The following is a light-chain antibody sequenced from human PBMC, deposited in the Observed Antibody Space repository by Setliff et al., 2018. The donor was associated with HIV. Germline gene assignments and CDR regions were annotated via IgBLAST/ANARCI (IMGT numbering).Light chain of an antibody. V-gene: IGLV1-44*01. CDR1: SSNIGSNI. J-gene: IGLJ3*02. Sequence: PPSASGTPGQRVTISCSGSSSNIGSNIVNWYQQLPGTAPKLLIYTNNQRPSGVPDRFSGSKSGTSASLAIIGLQSEDEAHYYCATWDDSLNGPVFGGGTKVTVL. CDR3: ATWDDSLNGPV. CDR2: TNN.